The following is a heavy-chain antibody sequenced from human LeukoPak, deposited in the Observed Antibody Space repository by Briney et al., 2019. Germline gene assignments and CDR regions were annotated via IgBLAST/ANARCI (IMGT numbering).Heavy chain of an antibody. CDR2: IYYSGST. CDR1: GGSISSYY. V-gene: IGHV4-59*01. CDR3: ARGGGIAVAGLYY. Sequence: SETLSLTCTVSGGSISSYYWSWIRQPPGKGLEWIGYIYYSGSTNYIPSLKSRVTISVDTSKNQFSLKLSSVTAADTAVYYCARGGGIAVAGLYYWGQGTLITVSS. J-gene: IGHJ4*02. D-gene: IGHD6-19*01.